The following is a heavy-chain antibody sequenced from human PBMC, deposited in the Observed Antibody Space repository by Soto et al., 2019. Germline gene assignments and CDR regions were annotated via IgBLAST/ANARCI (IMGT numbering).Heavy chain of an antibody. CDR3: AKGGYYSLFDI. CDR2: ISGSGGRT. J-gene: IGHJ3*02. D-gene: IGHD3-16*01. Sequence: GGSLRLSCVASGFPFSSYAMSWARQTPGKGLEWVSGISGSGGRTYYADSVKGRFTISRDNSNNTLSLQMHILRVEDTAVYFCAKGGYYSLFDIWDQGTMCTVSS. V-gene: IGHV3-23*01. CDR1: GFPFSSYA.